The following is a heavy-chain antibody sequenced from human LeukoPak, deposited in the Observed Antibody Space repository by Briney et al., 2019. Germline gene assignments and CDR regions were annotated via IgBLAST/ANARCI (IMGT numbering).Heavy chain of an antibody. D-gene: IGHD4-23*01. CDR2: IYYSRST. Sequence: SETLSLTCTVSGGSISSYYWSWVRQPPGKGLEWIGYIYYSRSTNYNPSLKSRVTISVDTSKNHFSLKLSSVTAADTAVYYCARQAPISAFSDYGGTNYYYYYGMDVWGQGTTVTVSS. V-gene: IGHV4-59*08. J-gene: IGHJ6*02. CDR1: GGSISSYY. CDR3: ARQAPISAFSDYGGTNYYYYYGMDV.